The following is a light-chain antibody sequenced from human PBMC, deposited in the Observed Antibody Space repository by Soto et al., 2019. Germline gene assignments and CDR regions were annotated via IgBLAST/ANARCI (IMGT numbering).Light chain of an antibody. Sequence: EIVMTQSPDTLSVSPGERATLSCRASQSVANSIAWYQQKPGQAPRLLIYSASTRATGIPARFSGSGSGTGFTLTISSLQSEDFAVYYCQQYNNWWTX. CDR3: QQYNNWWT. CDR1: QSVANS. V-gene: IGKV3-15*01. J-gene: IGKJ1*01. CDR2: SAS.